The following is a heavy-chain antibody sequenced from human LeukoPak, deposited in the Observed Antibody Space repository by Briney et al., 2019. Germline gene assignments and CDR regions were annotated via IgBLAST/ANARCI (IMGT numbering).Heavy chain of an antibody. J-gene: IGHJ4*02. D-gene: IGHD3-22*01. CDR3: AKDVDSRGYDY. CDR1: GFTFSHYG. CDR2: IWNDGSYK. V-gene: IGHV3-30*18. Sequence: GRSLRLSCAASGFTFSHYGMQWVRQAPGKGLEWVAVIWNDGSYKYYADSVKGRFTISKDNSKNTLYLQMDSLRAEDTAVYYCAKDVDSRGYDYWGQGTLVTVSS.